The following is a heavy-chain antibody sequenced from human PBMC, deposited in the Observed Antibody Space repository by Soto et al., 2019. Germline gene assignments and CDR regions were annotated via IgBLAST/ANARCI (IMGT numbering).Heavy chain of an antibody. J-gene: IGHJ4*02. Sequence: EVQLVESGGGLVQPGGSLRLSCAASGFTVSSNYMSWVRQAPGTGLEWVSVIYSGGSTYYADSVKGRFTISRDNSKNTLYLQMNSLRAEDTAVYYCARAPSYSGRGVVDYWGQGTLVTVSS. V-gene: IGHV3-66*01. CDR3: ARAPSYSGRGVVDY. CDR1: GFTVSSNY. D-gene: IGHD1-26*01. CDR2: IYSGGST.